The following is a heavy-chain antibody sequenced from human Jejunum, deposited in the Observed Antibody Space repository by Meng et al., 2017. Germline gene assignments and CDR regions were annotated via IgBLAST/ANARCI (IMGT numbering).Heavy chain of an antibody. CDR1: GGSITSYY. Sequence: QVQLQQWGAGLLKPSETLSLTCTVSGGSITSYYWTWIRQPPGKGLEWIGYIYYSGSTNYNPSLKSRVTISVDTSKNQFSLNLSSVTAADTAVYYCARYSSGGGAFDIWGQGTMVTVSS. V-gene: IGHV4-59*08. CDR2: IYYSGST. J-gene: IGHJ3*02. D-gene: IGHD6-19*01. CDR3: ARYSSGGGAFDI.